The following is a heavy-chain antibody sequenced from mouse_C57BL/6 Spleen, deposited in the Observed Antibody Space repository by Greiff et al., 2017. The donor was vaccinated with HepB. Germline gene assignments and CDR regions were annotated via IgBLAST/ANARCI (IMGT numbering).Heavy chain of an antibody. J-gene: IGHJ4*01. CDR3: ARKLAGYYYAMDY. CDR2: INPSNGGT. CDR1: GYTFTSYW. D-gene: IGHD6-1*01. V-gene: IGHV1-53*01. Sequence: QVQLQQPGPELVKPGASVKLSCKASGYTFTSYWMHWVKQRPGQGLEWIGNINPSNGGTNYNEKFKSKATLTVDKSSSTAYMQLSSLTSEDSAVYYCARKLAGYYYAMDYWGQGTSVTVSS.